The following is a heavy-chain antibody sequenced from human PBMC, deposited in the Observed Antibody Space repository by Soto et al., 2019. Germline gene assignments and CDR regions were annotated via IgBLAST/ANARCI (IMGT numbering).Heavy chain of an antibody. Sequence: QVQMVESGGGVVQPGRSLRLSCTASGFTFSTFGMHWVRQAPGQGLEWVAVISYAGRKKYYADSVRGRFTISADNSNKPLYLQMDSLRPDDTSVYYCAKERPRYCSGGSGPFDYGGQGTLVTVSS. J-gene: IGHJ4*02. V-gene: IGHV3-30*18. CDR3: AKERPRYCSGGSGPFDY. CDR1: GFTFSTFG. CDR2: ISYAGRKK. D-gene: IGHD2-15*01.